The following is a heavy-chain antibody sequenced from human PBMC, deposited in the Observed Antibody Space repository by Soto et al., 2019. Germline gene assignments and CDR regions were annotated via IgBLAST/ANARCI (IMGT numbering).Heavy chain of an antibody. D-gene: IGHD4-17*01. J-gene: IGHJ3*02. CDR1: GGSISSSSYY. CDR3: ARWSTTLDDFDI. CDR2: IYYSGST. V-gene: IGHV4-39*01. Sequence: PSETLSLTCTVSGGSISSSSYYWGWIRQPPGKGLEWIGSIYYSGSTYYNPSLKSRVTISVDTSKNQFSLKLSSVTAADTAVYYCARWSTTLDDFDIWGQGTMVTVSS.